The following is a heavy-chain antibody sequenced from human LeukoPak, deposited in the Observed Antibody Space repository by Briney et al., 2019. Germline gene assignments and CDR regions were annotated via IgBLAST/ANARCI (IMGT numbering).Heavy chain of an antibody. D-gene: IGHD5-12*01. CDR3: ARAMRSGYDY. J-gene: IGHJ4*02. CDR2: ISSSSDSI. Sequence: GGSLRLSCAASGFTFSGHWMSWVRQAPGKRLEWVSYISSSSDSIYYADSVKGRFTISRDNAENSLYLQMNSLRDEDTAVYYCARAMRSGYDYWGQGTLVTVSS. V-gene: IGHV3-48*02. CDR1: GFTFSGHW.